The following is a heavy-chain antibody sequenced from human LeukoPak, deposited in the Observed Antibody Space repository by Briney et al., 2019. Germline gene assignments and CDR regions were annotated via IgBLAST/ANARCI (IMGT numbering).Heavy chain of an antibody. D-gene: IGHD3-9*01. J-gene: IGHJ4*02. CDR2: ISSSSSYI. Sequence: GGSLRLSCAASGFTFSSYSMNWARQAPGKGLEWVSSISSSSSYIYYADSVKGRFTISRDNAKNSLYLQMNSLRAEDTAVYYCAREAELRYFDWLLGAELACYYFDYWGQGTLVTVSS. CDR1: GFTFSSYS. V-gene: IGHV3-21*01. CDR3: AREAELRYFDWLLGAELACYYFDY.